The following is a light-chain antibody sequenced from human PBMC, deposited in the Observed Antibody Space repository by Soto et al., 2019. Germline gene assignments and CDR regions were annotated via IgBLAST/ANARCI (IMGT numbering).Light chain of an antibody. Sequence: EVVMTQSPATLSVSPVDKVSLSCRANQTISNTLAWYQQKPGQAPRLLIYDASNRATGVPDRFSGSGSGTDFSLTISRLEPEDFAVYHCQQYSSSPRTFGQGTRLEIK. CDR2: DAS. CDR3: QQYSSSPRT. V-gene: IGKV3-20*01. CDR1: QTISNT. J-gene: IGKJ5*01.